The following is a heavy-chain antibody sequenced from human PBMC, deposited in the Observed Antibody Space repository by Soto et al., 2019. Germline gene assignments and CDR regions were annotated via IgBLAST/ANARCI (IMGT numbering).Heavy chain of an antibody. V-gene: IGHV3-30*18. Sequence: GGSLRLSCAASGFTFSSYGIHWVRQAPGKGLEWVAFISDDGNNKYYADSVKGRFTISRDNFRNTLYLQMNSLRGEDTAVYYCAKRRNVLRFLEWSSGMEVWGQGTTVTVSS. CDR3: AKRRNVLRFLEWSSGMEV. J-gene: IGHJ6*02. CDR1: GFTFSSYG. CDR2: ISDDGNNK. D-gene: IGHD3-3*01.